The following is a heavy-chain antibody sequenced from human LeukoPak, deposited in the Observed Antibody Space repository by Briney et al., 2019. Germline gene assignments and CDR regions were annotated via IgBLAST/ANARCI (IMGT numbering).Heavy chain of an antibody. CDR1: GFTFSGYG. CDR3: AKDRRSSWAFDY. V-gene: IGHV3-30*18. CDR2: ISYDESNK. Sequence: EGSLRLSCAASGFTFSGYGMHWVRQAPGKGLEWVAVISYDESNKYYADSVKGRFTISRDNSKNTLYLQMNSLRAEDTAVYYCAKDRRSSWAFDYWGQGTLVTVSS. D-gene: IGHD6-13*01. J-gene: IGHJ4*02.